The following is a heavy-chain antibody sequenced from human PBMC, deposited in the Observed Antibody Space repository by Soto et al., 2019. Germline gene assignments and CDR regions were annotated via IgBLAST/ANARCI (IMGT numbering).Heavy chain of an antibody. V-gene: IGHV1-2*02. Sequence: ASVKVSCKASGYTFNRYYMHWVRQAPGPGLEWMGWISPHTGGTTYAQKFQGRVTMTRDTSVSTAFMELSRLGSDDTAVYYCARGSRILYGMDVWGQGTTVTVSS. CDR2: ISPHTGGT. J-gene: IGHJ6*02. D-gene: IGHD2-15*01. CDR3: ARGSRILYGMDV. CDR1: GYTFNRYY.